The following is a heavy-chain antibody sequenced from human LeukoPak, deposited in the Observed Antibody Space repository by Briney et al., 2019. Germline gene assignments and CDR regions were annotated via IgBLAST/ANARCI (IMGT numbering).Heavy chain of an antibody. CDR1: GYTFTSYA. CDR3: ARVTYYYDSSGYYFFDY. D-gene: IGHD3-22*01. CDR2: INAGNGNT. V-gene: IGHV1-3*01. J-gene: IGHJ4*02. Sequence: ASVKVSCKASGYTFTSYAMHWVRQAPGQRLEWMGWINAGNGNTKYSQKFQGRVTITRDTSASTAYMELGSLRPEDTAVYYCARVTYYYDSSGYYFFDYWGQGTLVTVSS.